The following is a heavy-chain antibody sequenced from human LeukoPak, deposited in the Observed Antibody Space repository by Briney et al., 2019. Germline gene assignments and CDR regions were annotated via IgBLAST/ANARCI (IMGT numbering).Heavy chain of an antibody. CDR3: AGGVDPDAFDI. D-gene: IGHD5-12*01. J-gene: IGHJ3*02. V-gene: IGHV3-48*01. Sequence: GGSLRLSCAASGFTFSSYSMNWVRQAPGKGLEWVSYISSSSSTIYYADSVKGRFTISRDNAKNSLYLQMNSLRAEDTAVYYCAGGVDPDAFDIWGQGTMVTVSS. CDR1: GFTFSSYS. CDR2: ISSSSSTI.